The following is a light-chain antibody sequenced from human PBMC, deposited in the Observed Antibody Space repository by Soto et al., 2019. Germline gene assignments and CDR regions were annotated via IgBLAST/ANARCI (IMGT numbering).Light chain of an antibody. J-gene: IGKJ5*01. CDR2: DAS. Sequence: DIVLTQSPGTLSFSPGERATLSCRASQSVSSYLAWYQQKPGQAPRLLIYDASNRATGIPARFSGSGSGTDFTLTISSLEPEDFAVYYCQQRSNWPITFGQGTRLEI. V-gene: IGKV3-11*01. CDR3: QQRSNWPIT. CDR1: QSVSSY.